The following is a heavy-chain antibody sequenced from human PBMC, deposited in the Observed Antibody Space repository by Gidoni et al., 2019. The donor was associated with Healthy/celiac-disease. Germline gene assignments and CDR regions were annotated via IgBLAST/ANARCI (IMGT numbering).Heavy chain of an antibody. CDR1: GGSISSSSYY. V-gene: IGHV4-39*01. D-gene: IGHD2-15*01. CDR2: IYYSGST. Sequence: QLQLQASGPGLVKPSETLSLTCTVSGGSISSSSYYWGWIRQPPGKGLEWIGSIYYSGSTYYNPSLKSRVTISVNTSKNQFSLKLSSVTAADTAVYFCASVVTPSDSWGQGTLVTVSS. J-gene: IGHJ4*02. CDR3: ASVVTPSDS.